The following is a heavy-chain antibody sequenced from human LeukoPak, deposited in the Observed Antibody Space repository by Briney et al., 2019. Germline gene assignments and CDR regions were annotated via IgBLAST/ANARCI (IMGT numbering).Heavy chain of an antibody. CDR1: GYTFTSYG. CDR3: ARWGSSSWYDFDY. Sequence: GASVKVSCKASGYTFTSYGISWVRQAPGQGLEWMGWISAYNGNTNYAQKFQGRVTMTRDTSISTAYMELSRLRSDDTAVYYCARWGSSSWYDFDYWGQGTLVTVSS. J-gene: IGHJ4*02. V-gene: IGHV1-18*01. CDR2: ISAYNGNT. D-gene: IGHD6-13*01.